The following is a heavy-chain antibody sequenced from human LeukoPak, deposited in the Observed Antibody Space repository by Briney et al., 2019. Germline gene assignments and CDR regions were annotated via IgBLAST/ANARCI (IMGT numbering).Heavy chain of an antibody. CDR3: ARDHAAGPSTGNSGY. CDR1: GFTFSSYS. V-gene: IGHV3-21*01. J-gene: IGHJ4*02. CDR2: ISSSSSYI. D-gene: IGHD6-13*01. Sequence: GGSLRLSCAASGFTFSSYSMNWVRQAPGKGLEWVSSISSSSSYIYYADSVKGRFTISRDNAKNSLYLQMNSLRAEDRAVYYCARDHAAGPSTGNSGYWGQGTLVTVSS.